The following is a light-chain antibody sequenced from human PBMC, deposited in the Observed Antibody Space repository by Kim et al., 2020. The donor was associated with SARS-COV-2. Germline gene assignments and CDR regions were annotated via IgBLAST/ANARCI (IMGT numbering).Light chain of an antibody. J-gene: IGKJ1*01. Sequence: DIQMAQSPSSLSASVGDRVTITCRASQGISHSLAWYRQKPGKVPMLLIYGASTLQSGVPSRFSGSGSGTDFTLTISSLQPEDAATYYGQKYDSAPWKFGQGTKVDIK. V-gene: IGKV1-27*01. CDR1: QGISHS. CDR3: QKYDSAPWK. CDR2: GAS.